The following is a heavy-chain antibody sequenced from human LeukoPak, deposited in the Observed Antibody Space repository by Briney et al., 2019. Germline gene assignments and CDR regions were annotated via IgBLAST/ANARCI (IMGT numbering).Heavy chain of an antibody. V-gene: IGHV4-59*11. D-gene: IGHD4-17*01. CDR2: ISYIGST. J-gene: IGHJ3*02. Sequence: SETLSLTCAVSDDSFSSHYWTWIRQPPGKGLEWIGYISYIGSTNYNPSLKSRVTISIDTSKNQFSLKLSSVTAAGTAVYYCARDLVTVTKGFDIWGQGTMVSVSS. CDR1: DDSFSSHY. CDR3: ARDLVTVTKGFDI.